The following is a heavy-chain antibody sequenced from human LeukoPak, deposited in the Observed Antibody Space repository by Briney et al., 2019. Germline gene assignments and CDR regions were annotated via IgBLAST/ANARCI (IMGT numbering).Heavy chain of an antibody. CDR2: MNPNSGNT. CDR3: ATTSNYVTLYYYYYMDV. CDR1: GHTFTSYD. Sequence: ASVKVSCKASGHTFTSYDINWVRQATGQGLEWMGWMNPNSGNTGYAQKFQGRVTMTRNTSISTAYMELSSLRSEDTAVYYCATTSNYVTLYYYYYMDVWGKGTTVTVSS. J-gene: IGHJ6*03. V-gene: IGHV1-8*01. D-gene: IGHD4-11*01.